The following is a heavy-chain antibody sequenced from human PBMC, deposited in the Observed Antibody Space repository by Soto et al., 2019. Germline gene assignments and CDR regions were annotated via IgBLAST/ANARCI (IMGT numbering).Heavy chain of an antibody. CDR2: IYSGGST. Sequence: GGSLRLSCAASGFSVNNNYMSWVRQAPGKGLEWVSVIYSGGSTYYADSVKGRFTISRDNSKNTLYLQMNSLRAEDTAVYYCARDSTAYYYVDVWGKGTTVTVSS. CDR3: ARDSTAYYYVDV. J-gene: IGHJ6*03. CDR1: GFSVNNNY. V-gene: IGHV3-66*01. D-gene: IGHD2-2*01.